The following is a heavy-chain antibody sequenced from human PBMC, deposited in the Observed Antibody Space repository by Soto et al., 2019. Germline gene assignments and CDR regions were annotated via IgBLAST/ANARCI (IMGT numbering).Heavy chain of an antibody. V-gene: IGHV3-33*01. J-gene: IGHJ4*02. D-gene: IGHD4-17*01. CDR2: IWYDGTQK. CDR1: GFTFNTYS. Sequence: GGSLRLSCEASGFTFNTYSMHWVRQPPGKGLEWLAAIWYDGTQKYYADSVKGRFIISRDNSKKTLYLEMNSPRAEDTAVYYCARAGGTTVTGLWHFDSWGQGTLVTVYS. CDR3: ARAGGTTVTGLWHFDS.